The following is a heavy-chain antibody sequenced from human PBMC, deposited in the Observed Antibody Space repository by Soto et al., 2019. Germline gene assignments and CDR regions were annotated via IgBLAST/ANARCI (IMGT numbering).Heavy chain of an antibody. CDR1: GYTLTELS. CDR3: ATANPIDYGDYDGDYYYYYGMDV. J-gene: IGHJ6*02. D-gene: IGHD4-17*01. V-gene: IGHV1-24*01. CDR2: FDPEDGET. Sequence: ASVKVSCKVSGYTLTELSMHWVRQAPGKGLEWVGGFDPEDGETIYAQKFQGRVTMTEDTSTDTAYMELSSLRSEDTAVYYCATANPIDYGDYDGDYYYYYGMDVWGQGTTVTVSS.